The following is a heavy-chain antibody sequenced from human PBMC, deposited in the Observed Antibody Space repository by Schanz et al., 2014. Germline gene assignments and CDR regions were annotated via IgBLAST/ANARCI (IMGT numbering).Heavy chain of an antibody. CDR1: GFTFNSYA. D-gene: IGHD6-13*01. Sequence: QVQLVESGGGVVQPGGSLRLSCAASGFTFNSYAFHWVRQAPGKGLEWVALISYDGNTKYYADSVKGRFTISRDNSKNTLYLQMNSLRADDTAVYYCARSGSSNWYCFDYWGQGTLVTVSS. CDR2: ISYDGNTK. J-gene: IGHJ4*02. CDR3: ARSGSSNWYCFDY. V-gene: IGHV3-30-3*01.